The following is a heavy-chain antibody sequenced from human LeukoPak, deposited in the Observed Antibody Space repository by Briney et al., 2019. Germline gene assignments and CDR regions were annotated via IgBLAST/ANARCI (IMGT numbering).Heavy chain of an antibody. CDR1: GFTFSSYA. J-gene: IGHJ4*02. Sequence: GGSLRLSCAASGFTFSSYAMHWVRQAPGKGLEWVAVISYDGSNKYYADSVKGRFTISRDNSKNTLYLQMNSLRAEDTAVYYCARAFYYFDYWGQGTLATVSS. CDR2: ISYDGSNK. V-gene: IGHV3-30-3*01. CDR3: ARAFYYFDY.